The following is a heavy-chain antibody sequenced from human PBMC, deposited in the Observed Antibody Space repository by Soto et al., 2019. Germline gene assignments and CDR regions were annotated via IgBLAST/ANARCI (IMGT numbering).Heavy chain of an antibody. CDR2: IIPIFGTA. J-gene: IGHJ6*02. V-gene: IGHV1-69*13. CDR1: GGTFSSYA. CDR3: ARGRYTITFGGVIVIPKAYYGMDV. D-gene: IGHD3-16*02. Sequence: SVKVSCKASGGTFSSYAISWVRQAPGQGLEWMGGIIPIFGTANYAQKFQGRVTITADESTSTAYMELSSLRSEDTAVYYCARGRYTITFGGVIVIPKAYYGMDVWGQGTTVTVSS.